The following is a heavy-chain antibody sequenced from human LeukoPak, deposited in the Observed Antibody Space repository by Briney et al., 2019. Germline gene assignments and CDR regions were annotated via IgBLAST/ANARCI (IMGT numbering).Heavy chain of an antibody. V-gene: IGHV4-4*07. Sequence: PSETLSLTCAVYGGSFSGYYWSWIRQPAGKGLEWIGRIYNSGSTTYNPSLKSRVTMSVDTSKNQFSLKLSSVTAADTAVYYCARDSGTTGEVKFDPWGQGTLVTVSS. J-gene: IGHJ5*02. CDR3: ARDSGTTGEVKFDP. D-gene: IGHD3-10*01. CDR1: GGSFSGYY. CDR2: IYNSGST.